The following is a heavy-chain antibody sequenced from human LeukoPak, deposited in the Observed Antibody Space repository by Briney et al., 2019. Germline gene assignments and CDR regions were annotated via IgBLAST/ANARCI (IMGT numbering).Heavy chain of an antibody. CDR2: IKSKTDGGTT. Sequence: GGSLRLSCAASGLTFSNAWMSWVRQAPGKGLEWVGRIKSKTDGGTTDYAAPVKGRFTISRDDSKNTLYLQMNGLKTEDTAVYYCTRGIVGATLADYWGQGTLVTVSS. J-gene: IGHJ4*02. V-gene: IGHV3-15*01. D-gene: IGHD1-26*01. CDR3: TRGIVGATLADY. CDR1: GLTFSNAW.